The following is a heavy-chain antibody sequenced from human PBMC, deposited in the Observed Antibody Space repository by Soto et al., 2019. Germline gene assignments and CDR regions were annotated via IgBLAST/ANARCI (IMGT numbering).Heavy chain of an antibody. CDR2: IYHSGST. D-gene: IGHD3-10*01. CDR3: ARVMVRGGYFDY. CDR1: GGSISSGGYS. Sequence: SETLSLTCAVSGGSISSGGYSWSWIRQPPGKGLEWIGYIYHSGSTYYNPSLKSRVTISVYRSKNQFSLKLSSVTAADTAVYYCARVMVRGGYFDYWGQGTLVTVSS. J-gene: IGHJ4*02. V-gene: IGHV4-30-2*01.